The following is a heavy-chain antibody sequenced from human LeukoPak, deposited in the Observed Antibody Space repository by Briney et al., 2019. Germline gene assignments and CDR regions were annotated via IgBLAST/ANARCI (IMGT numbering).Heavy chain of an antibody. CDR1: GFTFNNYN. Sequence: GGSLRLSCAASGFTFNNYNMNWVRQTPGKGLEWVSSITRDSIYTFYADSVRGRFTISRDNAKNSLSLQMNSLRAEDTAVYYCARDPYNGYYGDDYYYSMDVWGKGTTVTISS. D-gene: IGHD3-3*01. J-gene: IGHJ6*03. CDR2: ITRDSIYT. CDR3: ARDPYNGYYGDDYYYSMDV. V-gene: IGHV3-21*01.